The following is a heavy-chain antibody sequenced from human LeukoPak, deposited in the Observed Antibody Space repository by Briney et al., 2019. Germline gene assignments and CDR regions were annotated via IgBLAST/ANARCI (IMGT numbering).Heavy chain of an antibody. CDR1: GGSISSHY. CDR3: ARVRELRSYYYYMDV. V-gene: IGHV4-59*11. D-gene: IGHD1-26*01. CDR2: IYYSGST. J-gene: IGHJ6*03. Sequence: PSETLSLTCTVSGGSISSHYWSWIRQPPGKGLEWIGYIYYSGSTNYNPSLKSRVTISVDTSKNQFSLKLSSVTAADTAVYYCARVRELRSYYYYMDVWGKGTTVTVSS.